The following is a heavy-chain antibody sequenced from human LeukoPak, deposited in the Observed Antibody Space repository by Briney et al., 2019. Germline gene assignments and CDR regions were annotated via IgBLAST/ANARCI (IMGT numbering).Heavy chain of an antibody. CDR1: GFTFSSYG. CDR2: ISYDGSNK. V-gene: IGHV3-30*03. CDR3: ARDWAHYYGY. J-gene: IGHJ4*02. D-gene: IGHD3-10*01. Sequence: GGSLRLSCAASGFTFSSYGMHWVRQAPGKGLEWVAVISYDGSNKYYADSVKGRFTISRDNSKNTVYLQMNSLRAEDTAVYSCARDWAHYYGYWGQGTLVTVSS.